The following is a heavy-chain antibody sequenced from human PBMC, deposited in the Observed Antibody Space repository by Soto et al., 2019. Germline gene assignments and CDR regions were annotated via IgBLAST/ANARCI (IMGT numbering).Heavy chain of an antibody. CDR1: GVSLSNPNW. V-gene: IGHV4-4*02. D-gene: IGHD6-13*01. Sequence: PSETLSLTCAVSGVSLSNPNWWAWVRQAPGKGLEWIGEINHSGSTNYNPSLKSRVTISVDTSKNQFSLKLSSVTAADTAVYYCARAKAPLYSSSWYWFDPWGQGTLVTVSS. CDR2: INHSGST. J-gene: IGHJ5*02. CDR3: ARAKAPLYSSSWYWFDP.